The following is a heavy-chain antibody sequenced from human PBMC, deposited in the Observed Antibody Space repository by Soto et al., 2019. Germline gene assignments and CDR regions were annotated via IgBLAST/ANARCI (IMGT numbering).Heavy chain of an antibody. CDR3: ASGVVIIQPYYYGMDV. V-gene: IGHV1-69*13. CDR2: IIPIFGTA. CDR1: GGTFSSYA. J-gene: IGHJ6*02. D-gene: IGHD3-3*01. Sequence: SVKVSCKASGGTFSSYAISWVRQAPGQGLEWMGGIIPIFGTANYAQKFQGRVTITADESTSTAYMELSSLRSEDTAVYYCASGVVIIQPYYYGMDVWGQGTPVTVSS.